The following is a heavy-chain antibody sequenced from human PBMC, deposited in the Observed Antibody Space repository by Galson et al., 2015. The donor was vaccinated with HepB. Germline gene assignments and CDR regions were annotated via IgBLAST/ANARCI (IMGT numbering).Heavy chain of an antibody. CDR2: IDDSGST. V-gene: IGHV4-30-4*01. CDR3: ARGNRMFDY. CDR1: GASIGTSDYY. J-gene: IGHJ4*02. Sequence: TLSLTCAVSGASIGTSDYYWNWIRQSPGKGLEWIGYIDDSGSTNYNPSLKSRVSMSADTSKNQFSLMLGSVTAADTAIYYCARGNRMFDYWGQGSLVSVSS. D-gene: IGHD2/OR15-2a*01.